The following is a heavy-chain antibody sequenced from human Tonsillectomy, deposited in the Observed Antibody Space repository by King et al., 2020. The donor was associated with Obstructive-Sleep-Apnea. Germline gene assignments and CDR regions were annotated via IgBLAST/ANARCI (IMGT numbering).Heavy chain of an antibody. Sequence: TLKESGPTLVKPTQTLTLTCTFSGFSLSTSGVGVGWIRQPPGKALEWLALIYWNDDKRYSPSLKSRLTITKDTTKNQVVLTMTNMDPVDTATYYCAHSSPMVRGVIPIEFDYWGQGTLVTVSS. D-gene: IGHD3-10*01. J-gene: IGHJ4*02. CDR2: IYWNDDK. CDR3: AHSSPMVRGVIPIEFDY. CDR1: GFSLSTSGVG. V-gene: IGHV2-5*01.